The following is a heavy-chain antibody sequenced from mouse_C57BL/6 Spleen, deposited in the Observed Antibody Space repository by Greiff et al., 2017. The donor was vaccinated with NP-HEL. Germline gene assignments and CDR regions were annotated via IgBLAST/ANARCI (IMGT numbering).Heavy chain of an antibody. CDR3: ARRYSNYVWYFDV. V-gene: IGHV1-55*01. CDR1: GYTFTSYW. Sequence: QVHVKQPGAELVKPGASVKMSCKASGYTFTSYWITWVKQRPGQGLEWIGDIYPGSGSTNYNEKFKSKATLTVDTSSSTAYMQLSSLTSEDSAVYYCARRYSNYVWYFDVWGTGTTVTVSS. CDR2: IYPGSGST. J-gene: IGHJ1*03. D-gene: IGHD2-5*01.